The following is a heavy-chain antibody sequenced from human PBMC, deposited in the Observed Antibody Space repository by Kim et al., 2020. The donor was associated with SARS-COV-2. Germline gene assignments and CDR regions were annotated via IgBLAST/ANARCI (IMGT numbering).Heavy chain of an antibody. CDR3: SRGLAWGY. D-gene: IGHD3-16*01. CDR2: VYSGGST. V-gene: IGHV3-53*01. Sequence: GGSLRLSCAASGFTVSSNYMSWVRQAPGKGLEWVSVVYSGGSTYYADSAKGRFTIPRDNSKNTLYLQLNSLRAEDTAVYYCSRGLAWGYWVQGTLVTVSS. J-gene: IGHJ4*02. CDR1: GFTVSSNY.